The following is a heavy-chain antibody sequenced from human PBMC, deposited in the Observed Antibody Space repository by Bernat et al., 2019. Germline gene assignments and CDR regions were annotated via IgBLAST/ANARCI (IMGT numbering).Heavy chain of an antibody. Sequence: EVQLVESGGGLVKPGGSLRLPCAASGSTFSSYSMNWVRQAPGKGLEWVSSISSSSSYIYNADSVKGGFTISRDNAKNSLYLQMSSLRVEDTAVYYCARDEWELLQGDYWGQGTLVTVSS. D-gene: IGHD1-26*01. CDR3: ARDEWELLQGDY. J-gene: IGHJ4*02. CDR1: GSTFSSYS. V-gene: IGHV3-21*01. CDR2: ISSSSSYI.